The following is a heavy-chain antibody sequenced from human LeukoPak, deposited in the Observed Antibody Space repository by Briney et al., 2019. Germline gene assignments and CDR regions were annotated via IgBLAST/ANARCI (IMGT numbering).Heavy chain of an antibody. Sequence: ASVKVSCKASGYTFSGYYMHWVRQAPGQGLEWMGWINPNSGGTNYAQKFQGRVTMTRDTSISTAYMELSRLRSDDTAVYYCAHFLENDLDYSDSSRYTDYWGQGTLVTVSS. CDR3: AHFLENDLDYSDSSRYTDY. CDR1: GYTFSGYY. CDR2: INPNSGGT. J-gene: IGHJ4*02. V-gene: IGHV1-2*02. D-gene: IGHD3-22*01.